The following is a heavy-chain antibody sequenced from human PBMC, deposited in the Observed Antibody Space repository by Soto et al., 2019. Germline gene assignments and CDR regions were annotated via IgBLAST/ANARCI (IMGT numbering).Heavy chain of an antibody. J-gene: IGHJ5*02. CDR1: GGSISSSSYY. Sequence: PSCTMSLTSTVCGGSISSSSYYWCWIRHPPGRGLEWIGSIYYSGSTYYNPSLKSRVTISVDTSKNQFTLKLSSVTAADTAVYYCARQGSSSANWFDPWGQGTLVTLSS. V-gene: IGHV4-39*01. D-gene: IGHD6-6*01. CDR2: IYYSGST. CDR3: ARQGSSSANWFDP.